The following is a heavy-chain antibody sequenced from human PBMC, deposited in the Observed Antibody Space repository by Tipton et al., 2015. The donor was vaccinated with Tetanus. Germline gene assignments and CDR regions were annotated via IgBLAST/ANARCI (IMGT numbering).Heavy chain of an antibody. Sequence: TLSLTCTVSGGSISSGDYYWSWVRQRPAKGLEWIGYFYHRGFTYYNPSLKSRVSISVDTSKNQFSVSLKSVTAADTAVYYCARDSRLFYAMDVWGQGATVAVSS. CDR3: ARDSRLFYAMDV. CDR2: FYHRGFT. V-gene: IGHV4-31*03. D-gene: IGHD6-25*01. CDR1: GGSISSGDYY. J-gene: IGHJ6*02.